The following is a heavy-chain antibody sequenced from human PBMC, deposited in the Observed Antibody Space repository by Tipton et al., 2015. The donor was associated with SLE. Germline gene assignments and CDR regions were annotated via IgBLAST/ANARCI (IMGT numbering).Heavy chain of an antibody. CDR1: GGSISGHY. V-gene: IGHV4-34*01. Sequence: LRLSCTVNGGSISGHYWSWLRQSPGKGLEWIGVISHSGSTTNNPPLTSRVTMSLDTPKNQFSLKLISVTAADTAVYYCARGLCIGGVCRKYDAFDIWGQGTMVTVSS. J-gene: IGHJ3*02. CDR3: ARGLCIGGVCRKYDAFDI. CDR2: ISHSGST. D-gene: IGHD2-8*02.